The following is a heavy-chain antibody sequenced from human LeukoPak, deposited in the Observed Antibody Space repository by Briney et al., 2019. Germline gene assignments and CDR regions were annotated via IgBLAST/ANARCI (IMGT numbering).Heavy chain of an antibody. D-gene: IGHD5-18*01. J-gene: IGHJ4*02. CDR2: IYHSGST. V-gene: IGHV4-30-2*01. Sequence: SETLSLTCAVSGGSISSGGYSWSWIRQPPGKGLEWIGYIYHSGSTYYNPSLKSRVTISVDRSKNQFSLKLSSVTAADTAVYYCARGGYSYGLDYWGQGTLVTVSS. CDR3: ARGGYSYGLDY. CDR1: GGSISSGGYS.